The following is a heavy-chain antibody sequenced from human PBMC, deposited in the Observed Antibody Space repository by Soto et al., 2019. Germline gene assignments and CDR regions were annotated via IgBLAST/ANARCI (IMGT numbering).Heavy chain of an antibody. CDR2: IYYSGST. D-gene: IGHD3-3*01. CDR3: ASSNFGVTIFGREPRFDY. CDR1: GGSISSGGYY. J-gene: IGHJ4*02. Sequence: SETLSLTCTVSGGSISSGGYYWSWIRQHPGKGLEWIGYIYYSGSTYYNPSLKSRVTISVDTSKNQFSLKLSSVTAADTAVYYCASSNFGVTIFGREPRFDYWGQGTLVTVSS. V-gene: IGHV4-31*03.